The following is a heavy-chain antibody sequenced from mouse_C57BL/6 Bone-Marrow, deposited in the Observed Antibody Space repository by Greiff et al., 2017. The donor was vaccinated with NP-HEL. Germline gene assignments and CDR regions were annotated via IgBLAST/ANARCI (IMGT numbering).Heavy chain of an antibody. D-gene: IGHD2-4*01. CDR2: IDPENGDT. CDR3: TLCDYDWFAY. J-gene: IGHJ3*01. Sequence: EVQLQESGAELVRPGASVKLSCTASGFNIKDDYMHWVKQRPEQGLEWIGWIDPENGDTEYASKFQGEATITADTSSNTAYLQLSSLTSEDTAVYYCTLCDYDWFAYWGQGTLVTVSA. CDR1: GFNIKDDY. V-gene: IGHV14-4*01.